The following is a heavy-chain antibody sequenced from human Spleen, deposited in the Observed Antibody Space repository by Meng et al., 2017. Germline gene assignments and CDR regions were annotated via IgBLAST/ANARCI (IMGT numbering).Heavy chain of an antibody. CDR2: IGHSGFT. D-gene: IGHD6-19*01. CDR1: GGSISTSGYY. CDR3: VRSSGWVKTGFDP. Sequence: QPQLQESGPGLVKPSEALSLACSVSGGSISTSGYYGGWIRQPPGKGLEWIGSIGHSGFTYYTPSLKSRVTVSIDTSRNQFSLWLTSVTAADTAVYYCVRSSGWVKTGFDPWGQGTLVTVSS. V-gene: IGHV4-39*01. J-gene: IGHJ5*02.